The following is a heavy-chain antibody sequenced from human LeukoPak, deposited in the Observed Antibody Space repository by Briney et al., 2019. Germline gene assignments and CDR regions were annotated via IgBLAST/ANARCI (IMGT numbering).Heavy chain of an antibody. D-gene: IGHD5-12*01. CDR1: GGSISSGNW. Sequence: SGTLSLTCAVSGGSISSGNWWSWVRQPPGKGLEWIGEIHHSGSTNYNPSLKSRVTISVDNSKNQFSLKVRSVTAADTAVYYCWHSGYESGFDFWGQGTLVTVSS. CDR2: IHHSGST. V-gene: IGHV4-4*02. CDR3: WHSGYESGFDF. J-gene: IGHJ4*02.